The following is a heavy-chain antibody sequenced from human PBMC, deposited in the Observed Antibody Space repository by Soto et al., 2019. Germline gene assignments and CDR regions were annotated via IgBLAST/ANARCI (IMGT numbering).Heavy chain of an antibody. CDR1: GFTLSNFW. CDR2: INQDGSEK. J-gene: IGHJ4*02. D-gene: IGHD2-15*01. CDR3: ASPKGYCSGGSCFPFDN. V-gene: IGHV3-7*01. Sequence: GGALRLSCGASGFTLSNFWMTWGRQAPGKGLEWVANINQDGSEKYYVDSVKGRFTISRDNAKNSLYLQMNSLTDEDTAVYFCASPKGYCSGGSCFPFDNWGRGTQVTVSS.